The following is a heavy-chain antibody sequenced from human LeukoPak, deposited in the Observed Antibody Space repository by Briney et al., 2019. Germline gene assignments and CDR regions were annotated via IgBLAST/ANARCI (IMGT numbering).Heavy chain of an antibody. CDR1: GFTVRSKY. Sequence: GGSLRLSCAVAGFTVRSKYMSWGRQAPGKGLEWVSVIYSGGSIYYADSVKGRFTISRDNSKKTLYLQMNSLRAEDTAVYYCARGNTAMAHFDYWGQGTLVTVSS. CDR2: IYSGGSI. D-gene: IGHD5-18*01. V-gene: IGHV3-53*01. J-gene: IGHJ4*02. CDR3: ARGNTAMAHFDY.